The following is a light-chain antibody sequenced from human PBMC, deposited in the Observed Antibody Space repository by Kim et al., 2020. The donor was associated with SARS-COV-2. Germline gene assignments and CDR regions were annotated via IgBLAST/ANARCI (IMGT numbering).Light chain of an antibody. J-gene: IGLJ1*01. CDR1: SGDVGGYNY. V-gene: IGLV2-8*01. CDR2: EVS. CDR3: SSYAGSNTDV. Sequence: QSFTISCTGTSGDVGGYNYVTWYQQHPGKAPKLMIHEVSKRPSGVPDRFSGSKSGNKASLTVSGLQAEDEADYYCSSYAGSNTDVFGTGTKVTVL.